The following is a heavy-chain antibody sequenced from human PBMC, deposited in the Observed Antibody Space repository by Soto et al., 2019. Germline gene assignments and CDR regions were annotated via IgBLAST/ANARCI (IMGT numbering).Heavy chain of an antibody. D-gene: IGHD3-10*01. V-gene: IGHV1-18*01. Sequence: QVQLVQSGAEVKKPGASVKVSCKASGYTFTNYGISWVRQAPGQGLEWMGWISAYNGNTNYAQKLQGRVTMTTDTSTSTADMELRSLRSDDTAVYYCASSYYASGTPDDYGMDVWGQGTAVTVSS. CDR3: ASSYYASGTPDDYGMDV. CDR1: GYTFTNYG. CDR2: ISAYNGNT. J-gene: IGHJ6*02.